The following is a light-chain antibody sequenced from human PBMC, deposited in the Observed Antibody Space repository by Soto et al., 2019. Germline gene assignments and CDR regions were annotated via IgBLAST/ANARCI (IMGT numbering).Light chain of an antibody. J-gene: IGLJ1*01. CDR2: RDN. CDR3: AAWDDSHNVLHV. V-gene: IGLV1-44*01. Sequence: SVLTQPPSVSGTPGQRVTVSCSGGRSNIGSNTVHWYQRLPGAAPKLLIYRDNQRPSGVPDRFAASKSGASASLAISGLQSEDEGDYYCAAWDDSHNVLHVFGTGTKVTVL. CDR1: RSNIGSNT.